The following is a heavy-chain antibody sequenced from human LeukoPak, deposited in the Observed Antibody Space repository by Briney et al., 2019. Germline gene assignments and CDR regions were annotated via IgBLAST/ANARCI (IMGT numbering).Heavy chain of an antibody. CDR1: GFTFNDYA. D-gene: IGHD2-2*01. Sequence: GGSLRLSCAASGFTFNDYAMSWVRQAPGKGLEWVSAISASGGTTYYADSVKGRFTISRDNSENTSFLQMNSLRAEDTAVYYCAKEPWEYCSSTSCPNWFDSWGQGTLVPVSS. CDR2: ISASGGTT. CDR3: AKEPWEYCSSTSCPNWFDS. J-gene: IGHJ5*01. V-gene: IGHV3-23*01.